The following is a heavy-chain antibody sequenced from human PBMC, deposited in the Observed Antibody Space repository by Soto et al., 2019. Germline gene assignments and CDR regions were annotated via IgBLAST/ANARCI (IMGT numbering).Heavy chain of an antibody. CDR1: GFTFSSYG. D-gene: IGHD4-17*01. V-gene: IGHV3-30*18. J-gene: IGHJ4*02. Sequence: PGGSLRLSCAASGFTFSSYGMHWVRQAPGKGLEWVAVISYDGSNKYYADSVKGRFTISRDNSKNTLYLQMNSLRAEDTAVYYCAKDFYYGDYRYYFDYWGQGTLVTVSS. CDR3: AKDFYYGDYRYYFDY. CDR2: ISYDGSNK.